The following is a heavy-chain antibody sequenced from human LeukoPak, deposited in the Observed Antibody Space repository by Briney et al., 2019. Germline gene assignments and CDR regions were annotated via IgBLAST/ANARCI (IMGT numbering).Heavy chain of an antibody. CDR3: ARDRGTWNDDGFDY. CDR1: GGSFSGYY. D-gene: IGHD1-1*01. J-gene: IGHJ4*02. V-gene: IGHV4-34*01. CDR2: INHSGST. Sequence: SETLSLTCGVYGGSFSGYYWNWIRQSPGKGLEWIGEINHSGSTNYNPSLKSRVTMSVDTSQKQFSLRLTSVRAADTAVYYCARDRGTWNDDGFDYWGQGTLVTVSS.